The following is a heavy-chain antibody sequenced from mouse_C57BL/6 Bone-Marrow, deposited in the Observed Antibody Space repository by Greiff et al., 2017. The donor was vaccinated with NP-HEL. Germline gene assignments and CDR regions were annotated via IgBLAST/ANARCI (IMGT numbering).Heavy chain of an antibody. CDR2: FHPYNDDT. V-gene: IGHV1-47*01. CDR1: GYTFTTYP. D-gene: IGHD2-1*01. Sequence: QVQLQQSGAELVKPGASVKMSCKASGYTFTTYPIEWVKQNHGQSLEWIGNFHPYNDDTEYNEKFKNKATLTVEKSSSTVYLELSRLTSDDSSVNYCARGGNYWYYFDYWGQGTTLTVSS. CDR3: ARGGNYWYYFDY. J-gene: IGHJ2*01.